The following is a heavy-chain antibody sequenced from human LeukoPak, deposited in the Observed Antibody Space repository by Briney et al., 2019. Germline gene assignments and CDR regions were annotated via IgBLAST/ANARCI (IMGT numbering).Heavy chain of an antibody. CDR2: ISYDGSNK. V-gene: IGHV3-30-3*01. D-gene: IGHD5-12*01. Sequence: PGGSLRLSCAASGFTFNSYAMHRVRQAPGKGLEWVAVISYDGSNKYYADSVKGRFTISRDNSKNTLYLQMNSLRAEDTAVYYCAREHGNSGYDTNWFDPWGQGTLVTVSS. CDR1: GFTFNSYA. CDR3: AREHGNSGYDTNWFDP. J-gene: IGHJ5*02.